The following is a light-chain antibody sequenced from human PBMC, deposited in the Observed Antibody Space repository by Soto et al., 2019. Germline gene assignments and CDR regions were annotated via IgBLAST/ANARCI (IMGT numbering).Light chain of an antibody. CDR1: KKVYSSC. CDR2: GAS. Sequence: SPGALSLYERERATLSCSGSKKVYSSCLAWYQQKPGQAPKLLIYGASSLDTGIPYRFSGSGSGTDFTLTINSLQPEDFARYYCQQYGISPSTFGQGTLLEIK. CDR3: QQYGISPST. V-gene: IGKV3-20*01. J-gene: IGKJ5*01.